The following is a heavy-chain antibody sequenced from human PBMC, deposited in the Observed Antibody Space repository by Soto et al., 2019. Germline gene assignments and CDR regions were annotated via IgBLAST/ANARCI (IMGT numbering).Heavy chain of an antibody. CDR1: GFTFRRHG. J-gene: IGHJ5*02. V-gene: IGHV3-33*03. CDR2: IWYDGSKQ. D-gene: IGHD2-8*02. CDR3: ARWSNHKVVDP. Sequence: QAQLVESGGGVVQPGMSLRLSCEGSGFTFRRHGMHWVRQSPGKGLEWLAVIWYDGSKQYYADSVKGRFTISRDNSKNMLYLQLNTLTVEDTAVYYCARWSNHKVVDPWGQGTMVTVS.